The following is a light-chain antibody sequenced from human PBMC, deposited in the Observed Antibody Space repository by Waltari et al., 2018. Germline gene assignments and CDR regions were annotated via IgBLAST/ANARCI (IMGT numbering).Light chain of an antibody. J-gene: IGLJ2*01. Sequence: QSVLTQPPSASGTPGQRVTISCSVSNSNIGSNTVNWYHQLPGTAPKLLIYSNNQRPAGVPDRFSGSKSGTSASLAISGLQSEDEANYYCAAWDDSLYVLFGGGTKLTVL. CDR1: NSNIGSNT. CDR2: SNN. CDR3: AAWDDSLYVL. V-gene: IGLV1-44*01.